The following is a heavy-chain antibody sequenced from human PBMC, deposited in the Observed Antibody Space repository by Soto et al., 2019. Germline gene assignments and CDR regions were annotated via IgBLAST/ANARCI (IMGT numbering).Heavy chain of an antibody. CDR2: IGPSHNDI. J-gene: IGHJ6*02. CDR3: AKVMGATGGYYYYGIDV. CDR1: GFTFSSYS. V-gene: IGHV3-21*05. D-gene: IGHD1-26*01. Sequence: GGSLRLSCAASGFTFSSYSMNWVRQAPGKGPEWISYIGPSHNDIGYAASVKGRFTISRDNAKDSLYLQMNSLRAEDTAVYYCAKVMGATGGYYYYGIDVWGQGTTVTVS.